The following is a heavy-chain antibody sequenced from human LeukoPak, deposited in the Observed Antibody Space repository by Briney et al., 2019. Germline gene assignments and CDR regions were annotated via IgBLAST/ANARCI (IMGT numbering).Heavy chain of an antibody. V-gene: IGHV3-48*04. CDR3: AELGITMIGGV. CDR1: GFTFSSYG. D-gene: IGHD3-10*02. Sequence: PGGSLRLSCAASGFTFSSYGMHWVRQAPGKGLEWVSSISRSGSTKYYADSVKGRFTISRDNAKNSLYLQMNSLRAEDTAVYYCAELGITMIGGVWGKGTTVTIPS. J-gene: IGHJ6*04. CDR2: ISRSGSTK.